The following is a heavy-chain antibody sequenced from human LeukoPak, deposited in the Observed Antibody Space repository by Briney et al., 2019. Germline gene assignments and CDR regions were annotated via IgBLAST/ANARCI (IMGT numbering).Heavy chain of an antibody. V-gene: IGHV4-34*01. J-gene: IGHJ4*02. CDR1: GGSFSGYY. Sequence: PSETLSLTCAVYGGSFSGYYWSWIRQPPGKGLEWIGEINHSGSTNYNPSLKSRVTISVDTSKNQFSLKLSSVTAADTAVYYCARSGTGLLRYYFDYWGQGTLITVSS. D-gene: IGHD3-22*01. CDR3: ARSGTGLLRYYFDY. CDR2: INHSGST.